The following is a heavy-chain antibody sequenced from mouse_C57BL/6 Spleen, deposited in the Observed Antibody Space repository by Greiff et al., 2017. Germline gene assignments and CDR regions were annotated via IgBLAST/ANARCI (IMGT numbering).Heavy chain of an antibody. CDR3: ARGGNYYGSSFDY. D-gene: IGHD1-1*01. V-gene: IGHV5-4*03. CDR2: ISDGGSYT. CDR1: GFTFSSYA. Sequence: EVMLVESGGGLVKPGGSLKLSCAASGFTFSSYAMSWVRQTPEKRLEWVATISDGGSYTYYPDNVKGRFTISRDNAKNNLYLQMSHLKSEDTAMYYCARGGNYYGSSFDYWGQGTTLTVSS. J-gene: IGHJ2*01.